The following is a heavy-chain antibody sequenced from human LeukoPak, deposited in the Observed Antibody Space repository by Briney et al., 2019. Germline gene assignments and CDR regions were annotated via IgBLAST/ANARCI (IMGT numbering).Heavy chain of an antibody. D-gene: IGHD3-16*01. J-gene: IGHJ5*02. V-gene: IGHV1-2*02. CDR1: GYTFTGYY. CDR3: ARDRGGAYNWFDP. CDR2: INPNSGGT. Sequence: ASVKVSCKASGYTFTGYYMHWVRQAPGQGLEWMGWINPNSGGTNYAQKFQGRVTMTRDTSISTAYMELSRLRSDDTAEYYCARDRGGAYNWFDPWGQGTLVTVSS.